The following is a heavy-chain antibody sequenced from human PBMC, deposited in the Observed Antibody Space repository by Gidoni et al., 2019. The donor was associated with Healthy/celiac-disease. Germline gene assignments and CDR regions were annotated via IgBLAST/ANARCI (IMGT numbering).Heavy chain of an antibody. CDR1: GYSFTSYW. V-gene: IGHV5-10-1*03. D-gene: IGHD6-13*01. Sequence: EVQLVQSGAEVQKPGESLRFSCKRSGYSFTSYWISWVRQMPGKGLEWMGRIDPSDSYTNYSPSFQGHVTSSADKSISTAYLQWSSLKASDTAMYYCVGGYSSPGDGDYWGQGTLVTVSS. CDR2: IDPSDSYT. J-gene: IGHJ4*02. CDR3: VGGYSSPGDGDY.